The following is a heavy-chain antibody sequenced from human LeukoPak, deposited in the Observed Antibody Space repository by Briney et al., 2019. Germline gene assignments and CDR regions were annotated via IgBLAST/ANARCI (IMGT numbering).Heavy chain of an antibody. V-gene: IGHV3-7*03. J-gene: IGHJ4*02. CDR3: AREPGSIAAAGTLDY. Sequence: PGGSLRLSCAASGFTFSSYWMSWVRQAPGKGLEWVANIKQGGSEKYYVDSVKGRFTISRDNAKNSLYLQMNSLRAEDTAVYYCAREPGSIAAAGTLDYWGQGTLVTVSS. D-gene: IGHD6-13*01. CDR2: IKQGGSEK. CDR1: GFTFSSYW.